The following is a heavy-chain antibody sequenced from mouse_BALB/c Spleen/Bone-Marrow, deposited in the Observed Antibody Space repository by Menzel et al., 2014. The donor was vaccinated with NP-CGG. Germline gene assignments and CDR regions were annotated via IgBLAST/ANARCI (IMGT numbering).Heavy chain of an antibody. Sequence: EVQLQQSGPELVKPGASVKISCKTSGYTFTEYTMHWVKQSHGKSLVWIGGINPNNGGTSYNQKFKGKATLTVDKSSSTAYMELRSLTSEDSAVYYCARFGGYAYFDVWGAGTTVTVSS. J-gene: IGHJ1*01. CDR2: INPNNGGT. CDR1: GYTFTEYT. V-gene: IGHV1-18*01. CDR3: ARFGGYAYFDV. D-gene: IGHD2-2*01.